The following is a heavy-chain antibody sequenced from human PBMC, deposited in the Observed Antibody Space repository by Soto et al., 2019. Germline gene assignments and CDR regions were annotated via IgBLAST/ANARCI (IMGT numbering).Heavy chain of an antibody. CDR1: SNAW. CDR2: IKSKTDGETT. J-gene: IGHJ4*02. D-gene: IGHD4-17*01. V-gene: IGHV3-15*07. CDR3: TTGGPRYGDPMTFDY. Sequence: SNAWMNWVRQAPGKGLEWVGRIKSKTDGETTDYAAPVKGRFTISRDDSKNTLYLQMNSLKTEDTAVYYCTTGGPRYGDPMTFDYWGQGTLVTVSS.